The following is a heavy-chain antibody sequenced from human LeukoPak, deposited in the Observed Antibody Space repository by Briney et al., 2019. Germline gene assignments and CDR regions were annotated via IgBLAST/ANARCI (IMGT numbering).Heavy chain of an antibody. CDR1: GFTFSSYA. D-gene: IGHD6-13*01. Sequence: GGSLRLSCAASGFTFSSYAMSWVLQAPGKGLEWVSIISGSGGSTYYADSVKGRFTISRDNSKNTLYLQMNSLRVEDTAVYYCAKDRRASSSWYEGGDYWGQGTLVTVSS. V-gene: IGHV3-23*01. CDR3: AKDRRASSSWYEGGDY. J-gene: IGHJ4*02. CDR2: ISGSGGST.